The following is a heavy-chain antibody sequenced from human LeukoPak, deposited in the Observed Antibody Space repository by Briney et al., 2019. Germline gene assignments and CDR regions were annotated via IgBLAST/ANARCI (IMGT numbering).Heavy chain of an antibody. CDR1: GFIFSNYG. Sequence: GGSLRLSCAASGFIFSNYGMRWVRQAPGKGLDWVALIRNDESNKDHADSVKGRFTISRDGSKTTVYLQMNSLRVEDTAVYYCARDGEYRGMDVWGQGTTVTVSS. CDR2: IRNDESNK. D-gene: IGHD5-18*01. V-gene: IGHV3-30*02. CDR3: ARDGEYRGMDV. J-gene: IGHJ6*02.